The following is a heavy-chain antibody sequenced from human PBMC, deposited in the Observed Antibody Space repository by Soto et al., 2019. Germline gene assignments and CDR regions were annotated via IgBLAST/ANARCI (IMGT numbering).Heavy chain of an antibody. CDR3: MACFYDVVGVLELFHH. V-gene: IGHV5-51*01. CDR2: IYPGASDT. CDR1: GYTLTNSFSSYW. D-gene: IGHD2-15*01. Sequence: GESLKISCQGFGYTLTNSFSSYWIGWVRQMPGKGLEWMGIIYPGASDTKYNPSFQGQITISAGTSTSTGYLQWSSLKASDTAMYYCMACFYDVVGVLELFHHWGQGTLVTVSS. J-gene: IGHJ1*01.